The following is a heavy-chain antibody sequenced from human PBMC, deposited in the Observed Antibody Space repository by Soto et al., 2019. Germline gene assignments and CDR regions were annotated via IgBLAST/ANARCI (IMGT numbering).Heavy chain of an antibody. V-gene: IGHV1-18*01. CDR2: ISAYNGNT. D-gene: IGHD3-10*01. CDR3: GRDPVLLWFGESLNWFDP. J-gene: IGHJ5*02. Sequence: ASVKVSCKASGYTFTSYGISWVRQAPGQGLEWMGWISAYNGNTNYAQKLQGRVTMTTDTSTSTAYMELRSLRSDDTAVYYCGRDPVLLWFGESLNWFDPWGQGTLVTVSS. CDR1: GYTFTSYG.